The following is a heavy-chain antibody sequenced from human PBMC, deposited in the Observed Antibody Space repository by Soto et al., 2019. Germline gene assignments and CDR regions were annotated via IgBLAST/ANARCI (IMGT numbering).Heavy chain of an antibody. CDR3: AREWHSSSFGSFDI. J-gene: IGHJ3*02. D-gene: IGHD6-6*01. Sequence: QVQLVESGGGVVQPGRSLRLSCAASGFTFSSYGMHWVRQAPGKGLEWVAVIWYDGSNKYYADSVKGRFTISRANSKNTLYLLMDSLRDEDTALYYCAREWHSSSFGSFDIWGQGTMVTVSS. CDR2: IWYDGSNK. V-gene: IGHV3-33*01. CDR1: GFTFSSYG.